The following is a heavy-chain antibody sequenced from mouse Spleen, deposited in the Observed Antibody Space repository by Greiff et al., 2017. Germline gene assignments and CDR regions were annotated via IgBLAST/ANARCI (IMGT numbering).Heavy chain of an antibody. J-gene: IGHJ4*01. Sequence: EVQVVESGGGLVKPGGSLKLSCAASGFTFSSYAMSWVRQTPEKRLEWVASISSGGSTYYPDSVKGRFTISRDNARNILYLQMSSLRSEDTAMYYCARGRDSVDYYAMDYWGQGTSVTVSS. CDR2: ISSGGST. V-gene: IGHV5-6-5*01. D-gene: IGHD3-3*01. CDR3: ARGRDSVDYYAMDY. CDR1: GFTFSSYA.